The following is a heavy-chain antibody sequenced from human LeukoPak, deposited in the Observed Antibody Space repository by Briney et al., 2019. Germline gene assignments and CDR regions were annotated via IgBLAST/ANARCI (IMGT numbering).Heavy chain of an antibody. CDR1: EFTFSDHY. CDR3: ARGIRQYAKSYFDY. D-gene: IGHD4-11*01. Sequence: GGSLRLSCAASEFTFSDHYMSWIRQAPGKGLEWLSYISSSGTTIYYTDSVKGRFTISRDNAKNSLYLQMNSLRAEDTAVYYCARGIRQYAKSYFDYWGQGTLVTVSS. V-gene: IGHV3-11*01. J-gene: IGHJ4*02. CDR2: ISSSGTTI.